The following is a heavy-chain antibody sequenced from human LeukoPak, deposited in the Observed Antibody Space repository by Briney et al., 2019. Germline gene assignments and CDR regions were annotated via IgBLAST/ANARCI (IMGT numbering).Heavy chain of an antibody. D-gene: IGHD2-15*01. CDR1: GFTFSSYA. CDR3: AKIYCSGGSCSDY. CDR2: ISGSGGST. V-gene: IGHV3-23*01. J-gene: IGHJ4*02. Sequence: GGSLRPSCAASGFTFSSYAMSWVRQAPGKGLDWVSAISGSGGSTYYADSVKGRFTISRDNSKNTLYLQMNSLRAEDTAVYYCAKIYCSGGSCSDYWGQGTLVTVSS.